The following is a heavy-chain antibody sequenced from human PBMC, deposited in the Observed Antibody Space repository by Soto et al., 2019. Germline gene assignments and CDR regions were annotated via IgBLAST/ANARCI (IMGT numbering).Heavy chain of an antibody. J-gene: IGHJ5*02. V-gene: IGHV4-59*01. CDR1: GGSLNTYY. CDR3: ARELEGGWFDP. Sequence: QVQLQESGPGLVKPSEALSLTCSVSGGSLNTYYWTWIRQPPGKGLEWIGYIYYSGRTNYNPSLKSLVTISLDTSKNQFSLKLTSVTAADTAVYYCARELEGGWFDPWGQGTLVTVSS. D-gene: IGHD1-1*01. CDR2: IYYSGRT.